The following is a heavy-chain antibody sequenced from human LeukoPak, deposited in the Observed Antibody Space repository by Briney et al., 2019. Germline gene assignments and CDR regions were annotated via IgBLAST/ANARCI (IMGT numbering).Heavy chain of an antibody. CDR3: AGHHPRNTVDF. D-gene: IGHD2/OR15-2a*01. CDR2: ISDIGSI. Sequence: SETLSLTCPVSGGSISGYYWGWIRQPPGKGLEWIAYISDIGSINYNPSLKSRVTISLDTSKNQFSLKLSSVTAADTAVYYCAGHHPRNTVDFWGQGTLVTVSS. V-gene: IGHV4-59*08. CDR1: GGSISGYY. J-gene: IGHJ4*02.